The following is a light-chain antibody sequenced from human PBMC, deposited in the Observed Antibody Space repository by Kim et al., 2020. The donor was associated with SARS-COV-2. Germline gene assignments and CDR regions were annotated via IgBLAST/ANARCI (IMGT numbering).Light chain of an antibody. J-gene: IGKJ1*01. CDR1: QSIVNY. V-gene: IGKV1-39*01. Sequence: ASVGDRVTITCRASQSIVNYLNWYQQKPGKAPNVLIYAASSLHSGVPSRFSGSESGTDFTLTISNLQPEDFSTYYCQQTYTLPGTFGQGTKVDIK. CDR3: QQTYTLPGT. CDR2: AAS.